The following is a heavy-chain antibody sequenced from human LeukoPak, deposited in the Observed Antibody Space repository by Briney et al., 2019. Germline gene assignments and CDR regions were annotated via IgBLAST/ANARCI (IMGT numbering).Heavy chain of an antibody. J-gene: IGHJ4*02. CDR2: SNRKTDGGTT. V-gene: IGHV3-15*01. CDR3: STVDYFDY. CDR1: GFAFSNGW. Sequence: PGGSLRLSCAASGFAFSNGWMRWLRQAPGKGLAGVGRSNRKTDGGTTDYAAPVKGRFTISRDDSKTTLYLQMNSLRTEVTAVYYCSTVDYFDYWGQGALVTVSS.